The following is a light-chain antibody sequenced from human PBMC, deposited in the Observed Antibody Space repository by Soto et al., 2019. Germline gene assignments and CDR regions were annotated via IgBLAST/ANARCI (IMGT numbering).Light chain of an antibody. CDR1: SSDVGAYNY. J-gene: IGLJ2*01. V-gene: IGLV2-8*01. Sequence: QSAVTQPPSASGSPGQSVTISCTGTSSDVGAYNYVSWYQQHPGKAPKLMIYKVSQRPSGVPDRFSGSKSGNTASLTVSGLQAEDEADYYCSSYAGSDNPVVFGGGTQLTVL. CDR2: KVS. CDR3: SSYAGSDNPVV.